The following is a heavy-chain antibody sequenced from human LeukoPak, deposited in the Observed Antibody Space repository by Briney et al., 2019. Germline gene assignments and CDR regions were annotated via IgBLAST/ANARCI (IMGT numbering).Heavy chain of an antibody. CDR2: ISSSGGST. CDR1: GFTFSSYA. J-gene: IGHJ1*01. V-gene: IGHV3-23*01. CDR3: AKYYGDFLPNAEYFQH. D-gene: IGHD4-17*01. Sequence: GGSLRLSCAASGFTFSSYAMSWVRQAPGKGLEWVSAISSSGGSTYYADSVKGRFTISRDNSKNTLYLQMNSLRAEDTAVYYCAKYYGDFLPNAEYFQHWGHGTLVTVSS.